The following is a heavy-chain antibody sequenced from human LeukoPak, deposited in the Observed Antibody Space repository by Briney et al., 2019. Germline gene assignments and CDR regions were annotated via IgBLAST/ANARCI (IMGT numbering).Heavy chain of an antibody. CDR1: GFTFSSYA. CDR2: ISYDGSNK. D-gene: IGHD2-2*01. Sequence: PGRSLRLSCAASGFTFSSYAMHWVRQAPGKGLEWVAVISYDGSNKYYADSVKGRFTISRDNSKNTLYLQMNSLRAEDTAVYYCARVHQLLFVYYYMDVWGKGTTVTVSS. CDR3: ARVHQLLFVYYYMDV. J-gene: IGHJ6*03. V-gene: IGHV3-30-3*01.